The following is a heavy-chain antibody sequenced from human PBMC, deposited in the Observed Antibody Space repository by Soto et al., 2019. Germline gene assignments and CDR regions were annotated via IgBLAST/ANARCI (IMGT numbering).Heavy chain of an antibody. CDR2: VSWNSGTM. D-gene: IGHD2-2*02. Sequence: EVQLAESGGGLVQPGRSLRLSCAASGFSFDEYAMHWVRQVPGTGLEWVSGVSWNSGTMGYGDSVKGRITISRDNDKISLYLQMNSLRAEDTAMYYCAKGFCSSAKCYTYSYMDVGGKGTTVTVSS. CDR3: AKGFCSSAKCYTYSYMDV. J-gene: IGHJ6*03. CDR1: GFSFDEYA. V-gene: IGHV3-9*01.